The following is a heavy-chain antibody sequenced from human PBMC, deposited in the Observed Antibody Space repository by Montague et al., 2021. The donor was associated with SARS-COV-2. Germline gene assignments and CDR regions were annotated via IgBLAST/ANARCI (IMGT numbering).Heavy chain of an antibody. J-gene: IGHJ4*02. CDR2: LNYNGXT. D-gene: IGHD2-15*01. CDR3: ARQHGRGFVVTGFETYLDY. Sequence: SETLSLTCTVSGGPISSSSYYWGWMRQSPGRGWEWLGSLNYNGXTXSXXXXKXPVTIYAAARKVQFSLQLVSMTAADTAVYYGARQHGRGFVVTGFETYLDYWGQGSMVIVSS. V-gene: IGHV4-39*01. CDR1: GGPISSSSYY.